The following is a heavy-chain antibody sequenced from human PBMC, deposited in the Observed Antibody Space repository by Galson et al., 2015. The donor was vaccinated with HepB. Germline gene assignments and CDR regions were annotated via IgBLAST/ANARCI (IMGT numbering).Heavy chain of an antibody. D-gene: IGHD6-13*01. CDR1: GYTFTSYG. J-gene: IGHJ4*02. Sequence: SVKVSCKASGYTFTSYGISWVRQAPGQGLEWMGWISAYNGNTNYAQKLQGRVTMTTDTSTSTAYMELRSLRSDDTAVYYCARVSAPSVYSSSWLYFDYWGQGTLVTVSS. CDR3: ARVSAPSVYSSSWLYFDY. V-gene: IGHV1-18*01. CDR2: ISAYNGNT.